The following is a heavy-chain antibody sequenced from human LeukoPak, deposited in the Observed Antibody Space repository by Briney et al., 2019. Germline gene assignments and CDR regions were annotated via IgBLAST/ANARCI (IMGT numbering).Heavy chain of an antibody. J-gene: IGHJ4*02. CDR1: GGSISSSSYY. D-gene: IGHD6-13*01. Sequence: SETLSLTCTVSGGSISSSSYYWSRIRQPPGKGLEWIGYIYYSGSTNYNPSLKSRVTISVDTSKNQFSLKLSSVTAADTAVYYCARGLEPSSSWPFGYWGQGTLVTVSS. V-gene: IGHV4-61*01. CDR2: IYYSGST. CDR3: ARGLEPSSSWPFGY.